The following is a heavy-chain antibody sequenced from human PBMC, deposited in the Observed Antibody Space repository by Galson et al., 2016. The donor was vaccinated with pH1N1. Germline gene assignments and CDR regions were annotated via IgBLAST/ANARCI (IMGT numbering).Heavy chain of an antibody. CDR1: GDSISSIYF. D-gene: IGHD3-3*02. V-gene: IGHV4-38-2*02. CDR3: VRIRFNSIDS. J-gene: IGHJ4*02. Sequence: LSLTCTVSGDSISSIYFWGWIRQPPGKGPEWLGTVWYSGNTYYNPSLQSRVTMSIHTSTNQFSLHLRSVTAADMAMYYCVRIRFNSIDSWGQGTLGTVSS. CDR2: VWYSGNT.